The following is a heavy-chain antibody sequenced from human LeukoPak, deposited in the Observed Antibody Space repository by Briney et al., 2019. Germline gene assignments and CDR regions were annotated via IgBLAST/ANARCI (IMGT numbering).Heavy chain of an antibody. J-gene: IGHJ4*02. D-gene: IGHD3-16*02. V-gene: IGHV6-1*01. CDR2: TYYRSKWYN. CDR3: ARVGDMITFGGVIVEGYFDY. CDR1: GDSVSSNSAA. Sequence: SQTLSLTCAISGDSVSSNSAAWNWIRQSPSRGLEWLGRTYYRSKWYNDYAVSVKSRITINPDTSKNRFSLQLNSVTPEDTAVYYCARVGDMITFGGVIVEGYFDYWGQGTLVTVSS.